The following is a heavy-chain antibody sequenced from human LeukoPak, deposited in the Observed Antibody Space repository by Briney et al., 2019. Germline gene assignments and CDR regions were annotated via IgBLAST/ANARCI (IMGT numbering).Heavy chain of an antibody. Sequence: GGSLRLSCAASGFIFSSYAMHWVRQAPGKGLEWVAVISYDGTNKYYADSVKGRFTISRDNSENTLYLQMNSLRAEDTAVYYCARDLVGPGYYFDYWGQGTLATVSS. CDR3: ARDLVGPGYYFDY. J-gene: IGHJ4*02. V-gene: IGHV3-30-3*01. D-gene: IGHD1-26*01. CDR2: ISYDGTNK. CDR1: GFIFSSYA.